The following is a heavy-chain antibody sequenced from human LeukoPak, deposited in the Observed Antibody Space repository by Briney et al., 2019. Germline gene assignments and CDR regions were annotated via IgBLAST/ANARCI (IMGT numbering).Heavy chain of an antibody. CDR2: INPNSGGT. J-gene: IGHJ4*02. D-gene: IGHD6-19*01. CDR3: ARDRGSGWYTDY. CDR1: GYTFTGYY. Sequence: ASVKVSCKASGYTFTGYYMHWVRQAPGQGPEWMGWINPNSGGTNYAQKFQGRVTMTRGTSISTAYMELSRLRSDDTAVYYCARDRGSGWYTDYWGQGTLVTVSS. V-gene: IGHV1-2*02.